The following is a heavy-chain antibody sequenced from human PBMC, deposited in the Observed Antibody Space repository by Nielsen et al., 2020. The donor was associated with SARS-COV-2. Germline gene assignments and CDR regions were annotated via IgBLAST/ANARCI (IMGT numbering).Heavy chain of an antibody. J-gene: IGHJ3*02. CDR1: GLTFSDSS. V-gene: IGHV3-73*01. D-gene: IGHD6-13*01. CDR3: ARVNPVSDSWFDALDI. Sequence: GGSLRLSCAASGLTFSDSSMNWVRQASGRGLEWLGRIRSKSHSYETVYAVSVRDRFTISRDDSENTAYLQMNSLRTEDTAVYFCARVNPVSDSWFDALDIWGQGTMVTVSS. CDR2: IRSKSHSYET.